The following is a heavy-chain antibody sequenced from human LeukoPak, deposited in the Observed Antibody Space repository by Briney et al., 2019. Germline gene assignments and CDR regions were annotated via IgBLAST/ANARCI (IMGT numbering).Heavy chain of an antibody. CDR3: ARADCGGDCYRGWFDP. V-gene: IGHV4-39*07. CDR1: GGSISSSSYY. Sequence: SETLSLTCTVSGGSISSSSYYWGWIRQPPGKGLEWIGSIYYSGSTYYNPSLKSRVTTSVDTSKNQFSLKLSSVTAADTAVYYCARADCGGDCYRGWFDPWGQGTLVTVSS. D-gene: IGHD2-21*02. J-gene: IGHJ5*02. CDR2: IYYSGST.